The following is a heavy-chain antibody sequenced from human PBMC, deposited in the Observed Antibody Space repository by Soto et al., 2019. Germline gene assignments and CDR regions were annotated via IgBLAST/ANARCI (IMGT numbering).Heavy chain of an antibody. J-gene: IGHJ3*01. CDR3: ARELAYGNSREGAFDV. CDR1: GFTVSTSY. CDR2: ILSGGSA. D-gene: IGHD4-17*01. V-gene: IGHV3-66*01. Sequence: GGSLRLSCAASGFTVSTSYMIWVRQAPGKGLEWVSVILSGGSAYYPDSVKGRFTISRDISKNTVSLQMNSLRAEDTALYFCARELAYGNSREGAFDVWGQGTMVTVSS.